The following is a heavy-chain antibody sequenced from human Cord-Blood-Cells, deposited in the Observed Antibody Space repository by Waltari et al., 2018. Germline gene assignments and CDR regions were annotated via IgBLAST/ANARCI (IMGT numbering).Heavy chain of an antibody. D-gene: IGHD3-10*01. CDR3: AKGEGSGSYYYYYYYMDV. CDR2: ISGSGGST. J-gene: IGHJ6*03. V-gene: IGHV3-23*04. CDR1: GFTFSSYA. Sequence: EVQLVESGGGLVQPGGSLRLSCAASGFTFSSYAMSWVRQAPGKGLELVSAISGSGGSTYYADSVKGRFTISRDNSKNTLYLQMNSLRAEDTAVYYCAKGEGSGSYYYYYYYMDVWGKGTTVTVSS.